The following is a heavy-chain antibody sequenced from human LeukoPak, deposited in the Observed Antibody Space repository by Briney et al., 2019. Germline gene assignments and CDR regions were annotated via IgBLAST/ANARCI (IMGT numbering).Heavy chain of an antibody. D-gene: IGHD3-10*02. J-gene: IGHJ3*01. CDR1: GYTFTDYY. CDR3: AREPRINMSPDAFDF. V-gene: IGHV1-2*02. Sequence: GASVKVSCKTSGYTFTDYYLHWVRQAPGQGLEWMGWIKSNSGGIHYSQKFQDRVSITRDTSINTVYMELSSLTSGDTAIYYCAREPRINMSPDAFDFWGQGTLVTVLS. CDR2: IKSNSGGI.